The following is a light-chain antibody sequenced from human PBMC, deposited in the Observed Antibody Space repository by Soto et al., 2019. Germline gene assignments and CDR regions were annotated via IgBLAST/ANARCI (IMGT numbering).Light chain of an antibody. CDR1: QRVSTY. CDR2: DAS. CDR3: QQRSSWPLS. J-gene: IGKJ4*01. V-gene: IGKV3-11*01. Sequence: EIVLTQSPATLSLSPGETATLSCRASQRVSTYLAWYQQKPSQAPSLLIYDASYRATGIPARFSGSGSGTDFTLTISSLEPEDFAVYYCQQRSSWPLSFGGGTKVDIK.